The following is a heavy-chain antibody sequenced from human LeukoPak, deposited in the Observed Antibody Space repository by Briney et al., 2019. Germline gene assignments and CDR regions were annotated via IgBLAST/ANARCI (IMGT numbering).Heavy chain of an antibody. D-gene: IGHD2-21*01. J-gene: IGHJ4*02. CDR1: GGTFNSYA. CDR3: AREGFAGGENYFDY. V-gene: IGHV1-69*13. Sequence: ASVKVSCKASGGTFNSYAISWVRQAPGQGLEWMGGIIPIFGTANYAQKFQGRVTITADESTSTAYMELSSLRSEDTAVYYCAREGFAGGENYFDYWGQGTLVTVSS. CDR2: IIPIFGTA.